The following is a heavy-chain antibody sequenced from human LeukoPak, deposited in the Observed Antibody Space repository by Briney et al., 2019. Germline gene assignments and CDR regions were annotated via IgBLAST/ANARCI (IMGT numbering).Heavy chain of an antibody. Sequence: PSETLSLTCTVSGGSISSGDYYWSWTRQPPGKGLEWIGYIYYSGSTYYNPSLKSRVTISVDTSKNQFSLKLSSVTAADTAVYYCARTYYYGSSGYIHFDYWGQGTLVTVSS. CDR2: IYYSGST. V-gene: IGHV4-30-4*08. CDR3: ARTYYYGSSGYIHFDY. D-gene: IGHD3-22*01. J-gene: IGHJ4*02. CDR1: GGSISSGDYY.